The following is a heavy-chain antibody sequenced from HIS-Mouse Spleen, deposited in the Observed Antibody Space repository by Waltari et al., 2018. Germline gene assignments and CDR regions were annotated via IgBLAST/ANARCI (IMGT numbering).Heavy chain of an antibody. CDR2: IYYSGST. D-gene: IGHD6-13*01. CDR1: GGSIRSSSYY. J-gene: IGHJ2*01. CDR3: AREIPYSSSWYDWYFDL. V-gene: IGHV4-39*07. Sequence: QLQLQESGPGLVKPSETLSLTCTVSGGSIRSSSYYWGWIRQPPGKGLEWIGSIYYSGSTYYNPSLKSRVTISVDTSKNQFSLKLSSVTAADTAVYYCAREIPYSSSWYDWYFDLWDRGTLVTVSS.